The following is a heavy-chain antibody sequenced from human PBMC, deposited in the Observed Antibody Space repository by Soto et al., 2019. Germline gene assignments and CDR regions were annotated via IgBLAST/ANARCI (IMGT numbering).Heavy chain of an antibody. CDR3: ARNPFGDLDY. D-gene: IGHD2-21*02. CDR1: GFTFNTYW. J-gene: IGHJ4*02. CDR2: IKPDGSMQ. V-gene: IGHV3-7*05. Sequence: GGSLRLSCVASGFTFNTYWMTWVRRPPGKGLEWVANIKPDGSMQNYVDSVKGRFTISRDNAKNSLYLQMNSLRAEDTAIYYCARNPFGDLDYWGQGTPVTVSS.